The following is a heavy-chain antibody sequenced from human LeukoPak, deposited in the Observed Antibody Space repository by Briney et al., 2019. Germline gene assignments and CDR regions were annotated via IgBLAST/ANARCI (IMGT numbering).Heavy chain of an antibody. CDR1: GGTFSSYA. V-gene: IGHV1-69*01. CDR3: ARDSPGSSSWHYAPDAFDI. Sequence: GSSVTVSCKASGGTFSSYAISWVRQAPAQGLEWMGGIIPTFGTANYAQKFQGRVPITADESTSTAYMELSSLRSEDTAVYYCARDSPGSSSWHYAPDAFDIWGHEAMVTVSS. J-gene: IGHJ3*02. D-gene: IGHD6-13*01. CDR2: IIPTFGTA.